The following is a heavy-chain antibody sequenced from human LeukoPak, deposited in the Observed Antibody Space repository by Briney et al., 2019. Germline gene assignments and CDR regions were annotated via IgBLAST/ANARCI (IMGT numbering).Heavy chain of an antibody. D-gene: IGHD2-2*01. CDR3: ARVGYCSSTSCRGFNWFDP. Sequence: SETLSLTCTVSGGSISSYYWSWIRQPPGKGLEWIGYIYYSGSTNYNPSLKSRVTISVDTSKNQFSLKLSSVTAADTAVYYCARVGYCSSTSCRGFNWFDPWGQGTLVTISS. V-gene: IGHV4-59*01. CDR1: GGSISSYY. CDR2: IYYSGST. J-gene: IGHJ5*02.